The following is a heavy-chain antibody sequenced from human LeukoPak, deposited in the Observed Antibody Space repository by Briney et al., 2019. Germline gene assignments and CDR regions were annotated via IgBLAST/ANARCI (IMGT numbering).Heavy chain of an antibody. CDR1: GYSISSGYY. CDR3: AGSVVVHDIGGERWFDP. Sequence: PSETLSLTCTVSGYSISSGYYWGWIRQPPGKGLEWIGSIYHSGSTYYNPSLKIRVTISVDTSKNQFSLNLSSVTAADTAVYYCAGSVVVHDIGGERWFDPWGQGTLVTVSS. D-gene: IGHD2-15*01. V-gene: IGHV4-38-2*02. CDR2: IYHSGST. J-gene: IGHJ5*02.